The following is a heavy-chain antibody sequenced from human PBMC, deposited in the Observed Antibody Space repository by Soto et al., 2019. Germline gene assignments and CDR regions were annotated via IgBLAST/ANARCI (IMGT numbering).Heavy chain of an antibody. CDR2: IHYSGTT. CDR1: GASIRNYF. D-gene: IGHD6-13*01. CDR3: AAGEASSRNLAPYYLDF. J-gene: IGHJ4*02. Sequence: EALSLTGTVSGASIRNYFWTWIRQPPGKGLELIGYIHYSGTTSFFPSYNPSLRSRVTISEDTSKNQFSLKLLSVTTADTAVYFCAAGEASSRNLAPYYLDFWGQGTLVTVSS. V-gene: IGHV4-59*01.